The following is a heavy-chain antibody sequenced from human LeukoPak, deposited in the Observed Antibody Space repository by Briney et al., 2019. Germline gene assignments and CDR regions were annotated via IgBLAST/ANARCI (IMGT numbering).Heavy chain of an antibody. Sequence: GGSLRLSCAASGFTFSSYAMSWVRRAPGKGLNWVSAFSVIGGSTYYADSVKGRFTISRDNSKNTLYLQMNSLRAEDTAVYYCAKVPDYDILTGHSLAFDYWGQGTLVTVSS. D-gene: IGHD3-9*01. V-gene: IGHV3-23*01. CDR1: GFTFSSYA. J-gene: IGHJ4*02. CDR2: FSVIGGST. CDR3: AKVPDYDILTGHSLAFDY.